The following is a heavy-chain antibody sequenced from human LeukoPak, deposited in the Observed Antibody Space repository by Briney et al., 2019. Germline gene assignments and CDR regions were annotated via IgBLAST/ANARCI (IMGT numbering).Heavy chain of an antibody. CDR2: ISYDGSNK. CDR1: GFTFSSYA. CDR3: AREAKRITMVRGILPRLEYFQH. V-gene: IGHV3-30*14. D-gene: IGHD3-10*01. Sequence: PGGSLRLSCAASGFTFSSYAMHWVRQAPGKGLEWVAVISYDGSNKYYADSVKGRFTISRDNSKNTLYLQMNSLRAEDTAVYYCAREAKRITMVRGILPRLEYFQHWGQGTLVTVSS. J-gene: IGHJ1*01.